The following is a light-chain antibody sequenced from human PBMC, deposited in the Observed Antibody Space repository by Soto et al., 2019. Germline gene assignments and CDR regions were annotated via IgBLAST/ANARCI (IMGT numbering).Light chain of an antibody. Sequence: DIQMTQSPSSLSASVRDRVTITCRASQSISSYLNGYQQKPGKAPKLLIYAASSLQSGVPSRLSGSGSGTDFTLTISSLQPEDFATYYCQQRYSTPWTFGQGTKVDIK. CDR3: QQRYSTPWT. CDR1: QSISSY. J-gene: IGKJ1*01. CDR2: AAS. V-gene: IGKV1-39*01.